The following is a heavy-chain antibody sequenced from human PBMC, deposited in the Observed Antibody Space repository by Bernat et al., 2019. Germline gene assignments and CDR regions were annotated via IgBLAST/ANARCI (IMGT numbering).Heavy chain of an antibody. CDR3: ARMRPAAGAFDI. V-gene: IGHV3-33*01. CDR1: GFIFSSYG. J-gene: IGHJ3*02. Sequence: QVQLVESGGGVVQPGRSLRLSCAASGFIFSSYGMHWVRQAPGKGLEWVAVIWYDGSNKYYADSVKGRFTISRDNSKNTLYLQMNSLRAEDTAVYYCARMRPAAGAFDIWGQGTMVTVSS. D-gene: IGHD1-14*01. CDR2: IWYDGSNK.